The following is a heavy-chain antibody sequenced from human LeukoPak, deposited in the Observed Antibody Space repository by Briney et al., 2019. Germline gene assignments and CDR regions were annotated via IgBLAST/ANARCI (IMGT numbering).Heavy chain of an antibody. CDR1: AYTFTNYA. CDR3: ARVPYSGTIFDP. V-gene: IGHV1-3*01. Sequence: ASVKVSCKASAYTFTNYAIHWVRQAPGQRLEWMGWINAGNGNTKYSQKLQGRVTITRDTSATTAYMELSSLRSEDTAVYYCARVPYSGTIFDPWGQGTLVTAPS. J-gene: IGHJ5*02. D-gene: IGHD1-26*01. CDR2: INAGNGNT.